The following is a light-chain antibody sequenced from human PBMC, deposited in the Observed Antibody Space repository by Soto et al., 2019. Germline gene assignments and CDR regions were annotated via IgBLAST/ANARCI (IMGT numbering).Light chain of an antibody. V-gene: IGLV1-40*01. CDR3: QSYDSSLPVV. J-gene: IGLJ2*01. CDR2: GNS. Sequence: QSVLTQPPSVSGAPGQRVTISCTGSSSNIGAGYDVHWYQQLPGTAPKLLIYGNSNRPSGVPDRFSGSKSGTTASLAITGIQDEDEADYYCQSYDSSLPVVFGGGTKLTVL. CDR1: SSNIGAGYD.